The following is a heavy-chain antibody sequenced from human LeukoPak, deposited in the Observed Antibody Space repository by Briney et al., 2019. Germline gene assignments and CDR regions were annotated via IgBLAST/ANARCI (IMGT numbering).Heavy chain of an antibody. CDR3: ARGSTSCPD. V-gene: IGHV1-2*02. D-gene: IGHD2-2*01. CDR2: INPNSGGT. CDR1: GYTFTSYD. J-gene: IGHJ4*02. Sequence: ASVKVSCKASGYTFTSYDINWVRQAPGQGLEWMGWINPNSGGTNYAQKFQGRVTMTRDTSISTAYMELSRLRSDDTAVYYCARGSTSCPDWGQGTLVTVSS.